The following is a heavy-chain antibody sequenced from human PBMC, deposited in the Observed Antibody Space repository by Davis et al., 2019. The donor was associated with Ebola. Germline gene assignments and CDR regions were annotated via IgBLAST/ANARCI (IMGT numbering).Heavy chain of an antibody. CDR1: GFTFSSYA. D-gene: IGHD5-18*01. J-gene: IGHJ4*02. Sequence: GGSLRLSCVASGFTFSSYAMSWVRQAPGKGLEWVSVISGSGGSTYYADSVKGRFTISRDNSKNTLYLQMNSLRAEDTAVYYCAKDGVSRGYSYGYVDYWGQGTLVTVSS. CDR3: AKDGVSRGYSYGYVDY. V-gene: IGHV3-23*01. CDR2: ISGSGGST.